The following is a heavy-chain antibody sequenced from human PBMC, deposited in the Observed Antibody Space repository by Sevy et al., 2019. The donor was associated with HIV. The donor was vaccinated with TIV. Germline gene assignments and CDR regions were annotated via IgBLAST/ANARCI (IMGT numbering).Heavy chain of an antibody. D-gene: IGHD2-2*01. CDR2: ISWNSGSI. V-gene: IGHV3-9*01. J-gene: IGHJ4*02. CDR1: GFTFDDYA. CDR3: AKDPYPARYCSSTSCYRRNHYYFDY. Sequence: GGSLRLSCAASGFTFDDYAMHWVRQAPGKGLEWVSGISWNSGSIGDADSVKGRLTISRDNAKNSLYLQMNSLRAEDTALYYCAKDPYPARYCSSTSCYRRNHYYFDYWGQGTLVTVSS.